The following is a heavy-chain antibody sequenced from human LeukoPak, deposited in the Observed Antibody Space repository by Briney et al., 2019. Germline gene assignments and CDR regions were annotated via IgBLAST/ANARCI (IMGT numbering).Heavy chain of an antibody. CDR3: ARLWSGYFPDY. Sequence: SETLSLTCTVSGGSISSYYWSWIRQPPGKGLEWIGYIYYSGSTNYNPSPKSRVTISVDTSKNQFSLKLSSVTAADTAVYYCARLWSGYFPDYWGQGTLVTVSS. D-gene: IGHD3-3*01. J-gene: IGHJ4*02. CDR2: IYYSGST. CDR1: GGSISSYY. V-gene: IGHV4-59*08.